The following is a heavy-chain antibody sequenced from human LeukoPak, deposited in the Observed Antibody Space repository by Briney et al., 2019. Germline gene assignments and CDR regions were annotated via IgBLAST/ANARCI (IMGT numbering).Heavy chain of an antibody. CDR3: ARGVEPLAANTLGY. Sequence: PGGSLRLSCAASGFTVITNDMTWVRQAPGKGLEWVSVLYSDGNTKYADSVQGRFTISRDNSKNTLYLEMNSLSPDDTAVYYCARGVEPLAANTLGYWGKLAMVTVSS. CDR1: GFTVITND. D-gene: IGHD1-14*01. J-gene: IGHJ4*02. V-gene: IGHV3-53*01. CDR2: LYSDGNT.